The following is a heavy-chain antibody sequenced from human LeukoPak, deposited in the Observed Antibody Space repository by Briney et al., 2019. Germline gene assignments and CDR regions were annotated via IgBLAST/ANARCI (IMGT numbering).Heavy chain of an antibody. J-gene: IGHJ3*02. Sequence: GRSLRLSCAASGFTFSSYWMSWVRQAPGKGLEWVANIKQDGSEKYYVDSVKGRFTISRDNAKNSLYLQMNSLRAEDTAVYYCARVTRGDAFDIWGQGTMVTVSS. CDR1: GFTFSSYW. D-gene: IGHD3-10*01. V-gene: IGHV3-7*01. CDR3: ARVTRGDAFDI. CDR2: IKQDGSEK.